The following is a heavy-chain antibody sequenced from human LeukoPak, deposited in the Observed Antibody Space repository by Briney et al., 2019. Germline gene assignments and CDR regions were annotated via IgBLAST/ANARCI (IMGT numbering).Heavy chain of an antibody. CDR2: INSDGSGT. V-gene: IGHV3-74*01. J-gene: IGHJ4*02. Sequence: PGGSLRLSCAASGFTFSSYWMHWVRQAPGKGLVWVSRINSDGSGTSYADSVKGRFTVSRDNAKNTLYLQMNSLRAEDTAVYYCARRGYYYDSSGYYPYEGRDYWGQGTLVTVSS. CDR1: GFTFSSYW. CDR3: ARRGYYYDSSGYYPYEGRDY. D-gene: IGHD3-22*01.